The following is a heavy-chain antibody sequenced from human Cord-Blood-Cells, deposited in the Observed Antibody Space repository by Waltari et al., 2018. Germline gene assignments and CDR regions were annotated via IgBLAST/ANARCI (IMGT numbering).Heavy chain of an antibody. CDR2: FDPEDGET. CDR3: ATAGDYGGNSVFAFDI. Sequence: QVQLVQSGAEVKKPGASVKVSCKVSGYTLTELSMQWVRQAPGKGLEWMGGFDPEDGETIYAQKFQGRVTMTEDTSTDTAYMELSSLRSEDTAVYYCATAGDYGGNSVFAFDIWGQGTMVTVSS. CDR1: GYTLTELS. J-gene: IGHJ3*02. V-gene: IGHV1-24*01. D-gene: IGHD4-17*01.